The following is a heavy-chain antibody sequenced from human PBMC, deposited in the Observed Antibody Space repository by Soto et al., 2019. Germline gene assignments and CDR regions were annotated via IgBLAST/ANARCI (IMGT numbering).Heavy chain of an antibody. J-gene: IGHJ6*02. CDR1: GFTASSNT. Sequence: PGGSLRLSCAASGFTASSNTMTWVRQAPGKGLEWVASIKADGSETNYVDSVKGRFTISRDNAKNSLYLQMNSLRAEDTAIYYCGRYYGMEFWGQGTSVTVS. CDR3: GRYYGMEF. CDR2: IKADGSET. V-gene: IGHV3-7*03.